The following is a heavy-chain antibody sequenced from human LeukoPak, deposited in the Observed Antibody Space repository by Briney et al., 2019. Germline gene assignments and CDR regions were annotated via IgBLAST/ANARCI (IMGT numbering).Heavy chain of an antibody. V-gene: IGHV1-2*02. CDR3: ARDWARDTMIVEK. CDR1: GYTFTGYY. J-gene: IGHJ4*02. CDR2: INPNSGGT. Sequence: ASVKVSCKASGYTFTGYYMHWVRQAPGQGLEWMAWINPNSGGTNYAQKFQGRVTMTRDTSISTAYMELSRLRSDDTAVYYCARDWARDTMIVEKWGQGTLVTVSS. D-gene: IGHD3-22*01.